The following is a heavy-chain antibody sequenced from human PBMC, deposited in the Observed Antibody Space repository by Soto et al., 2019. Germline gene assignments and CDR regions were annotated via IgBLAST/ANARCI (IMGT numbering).Heavy chain of an antibody. Sequence: ASEEVSCKASGYTFTNYDINWVRQATGQELAWMGWMNPNSGNTGYAQKFQGRVTMTRNTSISTAYMELSSLRSEDTAAYYCARGLPFAAAVIDYWGQGTLVTVSS. J-gene: IGHJ4*02. D-gene: IGHD6-13*01. CDR3: ARGLPFAAAVIDY. CDR2: MNPNSGNT. CDR1: GYTFTNYD. V-gene: IGHV1-8*01.